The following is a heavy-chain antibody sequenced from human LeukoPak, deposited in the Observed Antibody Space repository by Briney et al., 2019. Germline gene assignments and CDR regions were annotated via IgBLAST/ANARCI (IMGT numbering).Heavy chain of an antibody. V-gene: IGHV3-33*01. Sequence: PGGSLRLSCAASGFTFSSYGMHWDRQAPDKGLEWVAVIWYDGSNKYYADSVKGRFTISRDNSKNTLYLQMNSLRAEDTAVYYCARTPNYYGSGLPHYWGQGTLVTVSS. CDR2: IWYDGSNK. CDR3: ARTPNYYGSGLPHY. D-gene: IGHD3-10*01. CDR1: GFTFSSYG. J-gene: IGHJ4*02.